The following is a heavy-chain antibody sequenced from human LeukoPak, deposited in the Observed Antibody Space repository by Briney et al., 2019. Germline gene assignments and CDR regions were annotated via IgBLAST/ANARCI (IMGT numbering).Heavy chain of an antibody. V-gene: IGHV3-21*01. D-gene: IGHD4-23*01. CDR1: GFTFNTYT. J-gene: IGHJ4*02. CDR2: ISSSSSYI. Sequence: GGTLRLSCAASGFTFNTYTMNWVRQAPGKGLEWVSSISSSSSYIYYADSVKGRFTISRDNAKNSLYLQMNSLRAEDTAVYYCARDGDYGGRGDYWGQGTLVTVSS. CDR3: ARDGDYGGRGDY.